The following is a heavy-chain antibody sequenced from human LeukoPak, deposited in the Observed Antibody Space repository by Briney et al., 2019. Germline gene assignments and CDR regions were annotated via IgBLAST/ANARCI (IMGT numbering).Heavy chain of an antibody. CDR2: INHSGST. CDR1: GGSFSGYY. D-gene: IGHD3-22*01. Sequence: KSSETLSLTCAVYGGSFSGYYWSWIRQPPGKGLEWIGEINHSGSTNYNPSLKSRVTISVDTSKNQFSLKLSSVTAADTAVYYCARGGYYYDSGNIDYWGQGTLVTVPS. V-gene: IGHV4-34*01. CDR3: ARGGYYYDSGNIDY. J-gene: IGHJ4*02.